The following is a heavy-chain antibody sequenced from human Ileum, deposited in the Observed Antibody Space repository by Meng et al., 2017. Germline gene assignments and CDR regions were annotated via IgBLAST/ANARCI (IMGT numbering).Heavy chain of an antibody. CDR3: AANSGKKMHS. D-gene: IGHD4-23*01. CDR1: GDAISTTNW. J-gene: IGHJ4*02. CDR2: IYHSGLV. Sequence: EPGPAVVKPSGTLPRPCAVLGDAISTTNWWNWVRQPPGEGLEWIGEIYHSGLVNYNLSLKSRVTLSIDKSKNQFSLKLISVTAADTGVYYCAANSGKKMHSWGQGTLVTVSS. V-gene: IGHV4-4*02.